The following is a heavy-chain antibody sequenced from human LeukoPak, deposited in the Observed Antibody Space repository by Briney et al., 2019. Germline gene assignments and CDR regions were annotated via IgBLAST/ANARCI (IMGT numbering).Heavy chain of an antibody. CDR1: GFTFSSYS. D-gene: IGHD2-8*01. J-gene: IGHJ4*02. CDR2: ISSSGSTI. Sequence: PGGSLRLSCAASGFTFSSYSMNWVRQAPGKGLEWVSYISSSGSTIYYADSVKGRFTISRDNAKNSLYLQMNSLRAEDTAVYYCAREAYCTNGVCYFDYWGQGTLVTVSS. CDR3: AREAYCTNGVCYFDY. V-gene: IGHV3-48*01.